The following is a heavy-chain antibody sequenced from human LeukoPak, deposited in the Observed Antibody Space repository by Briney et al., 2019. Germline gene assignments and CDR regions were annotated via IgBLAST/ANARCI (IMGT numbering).Heavy chain of an antibody. CDR3: ARHPGKITNDWYFDL. J-gene: IGHJ2*01. V-gene: IGHV1-2*02. CDR1: GYTFTGYY. D-gene: IGHD1-14*01. CDR2: INPNSGGT. Sequence: ASVKVSCKASGYTFTGYYMHWVRQAPGQGLEWMGWINPNSGGTNYAQKFQGRVTMTRDTSITTAYMELSRLSSDDTAVYYCARHPGKITNDWYFDLWGRGTLVTVSS.